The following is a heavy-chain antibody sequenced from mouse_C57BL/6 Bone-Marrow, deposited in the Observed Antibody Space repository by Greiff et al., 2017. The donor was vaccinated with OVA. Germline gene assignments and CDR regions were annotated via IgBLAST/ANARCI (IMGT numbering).Heavy chain of an antibody. CDR1: GYTFTSYG. D-gene: IGHD2-3*01. Sequence: VQLQESGAELARPGASVKLSCKASGYTFTSYGISWVKQRTGQGLEWIGEIYPRSGNTYYNETFKGKATLTADKSSSTAYMELRSLTSEDSAVYFCARRWLPLYAMDYWGQGTSVTVSS. V-gene: IGHV1-81*01. J-gene: IGHJ4*01. CDR2: IYPRSGNT. CDR3: ARRWLPLYAMDY.